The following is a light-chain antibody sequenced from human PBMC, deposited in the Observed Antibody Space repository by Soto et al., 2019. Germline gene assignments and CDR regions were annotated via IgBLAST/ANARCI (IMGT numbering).Light chain of an antibody. V-gene: IGKV3-20*01. J-gene: IGKJ1*01. CDR1: QSVSNNY. CDR3: QQYVSTPWT. Sequence: EIVLTQSPGTLSLSPGERATLSCRASQSVSNNYLAWYQQKPGQAPRLLISGASSRATGIPDRFSGSGSGTDFTLTISXLEPDDFAVYHCQQYVSTPWTFGQGTKWISN. CDR2: GAS.